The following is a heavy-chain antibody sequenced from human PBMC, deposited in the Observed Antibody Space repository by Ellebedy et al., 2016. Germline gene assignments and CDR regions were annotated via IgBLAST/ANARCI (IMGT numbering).Heavy chain of an antibody. Sequence: GGSLRLXXAASGFTFSSYGMHWVRQAPGKGLEWVAVIWYDGSNKYYADSVKGRFTISRDNSKNTLYLQMNSLRAEDTAVYYCARDAYDFWSGSNDYWGQGTLVTVSS. D-gene: IGHD3-3*01. CDR1: GFTFSSYG. V-gene: IGHV3-33*01. CDR2: IWYDGSNK. J-gene: IGHJ4*02. CDR3: ARDAYDFWSGSNDY.